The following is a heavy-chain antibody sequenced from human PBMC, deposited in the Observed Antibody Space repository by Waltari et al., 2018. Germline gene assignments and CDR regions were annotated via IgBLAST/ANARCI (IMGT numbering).Heavy chain of an antibody. CDR3: ARDFELMVYAMWVFSD. Sequence: QVQLVQSGAEVKKPGASVKVSCKASGYTFTSYYMHWVRQALGQGLEWSGIINPSGGSTSYSQKFQGRVTMTRDTSTSTVYMELSSLRSEDTAVYYCARDFELMVYAMWVFSDWGQGTLVTVSS. J-gene: IGHJ4*02. V-gene: IGHV1-46*01. D-gene: IGHD2-8*01. CDR1: GYTFTSYY. CDR2: INPSGGST.